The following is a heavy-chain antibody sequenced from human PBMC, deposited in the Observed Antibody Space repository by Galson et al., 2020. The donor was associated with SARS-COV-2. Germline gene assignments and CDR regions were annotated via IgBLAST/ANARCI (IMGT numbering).Heavy chain of an antibody. V-gene: IGHV3-7*01. D-gene: IGHD2-15*01. J-gene: IGHJ5*02. CDR3: TRVNHCSDGSCCPAGSWFDL. CDR2: IKHDGSEK. Sequence: GGSLRLSCAGSRFIFSSFWMSWVRQAPGKGLEWVANIKHDGSEKYYVDSVKGRFTISRDNSKNSLFLQMNTLRAEDTAMYYCTRVNHCSDGSCCPAGSWFDLWGQGTLVTVSS. CDR1: RFIFSSFW.